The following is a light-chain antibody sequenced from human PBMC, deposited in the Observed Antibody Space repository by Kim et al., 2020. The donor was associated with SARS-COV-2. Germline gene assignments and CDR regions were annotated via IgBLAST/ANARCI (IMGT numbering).Light chain of an antibody. Sequence: ASVGDRVTITCRASHGISSWLAWYQQKPGNAPKLLIYGAFSLQGGVPSRFSGSGSGTDFTLTISSLQPEDFATYYCQQANSFPWTFGQGTKVDIK. CDR1: HGISSW. CDR3: QQANSFPWT. CDR2: GAF. J-gene: IGKJ1*01. V-gene: IGKV1-12*01.